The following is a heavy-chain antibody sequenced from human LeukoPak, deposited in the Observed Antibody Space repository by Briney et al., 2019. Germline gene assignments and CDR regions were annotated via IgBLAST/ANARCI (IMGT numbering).Heavy chain of an antibody. CDR3: ARGGSGSRITGD. D-gene: IGHD3-10*01. CDR1: GYTFTSYA. CDR2: INAGNGNT. V-gene: IGHV1-3*01. Sequence: GASVKVSCKAPGYTFTSYAMHWVRQAPGQRLEWMGWINAGNGNTKYSQNFQGRVTITRDTSASTAYMELSSLRSEDTAVYYCARGGSGSRITGDWGQGTLVTVSS. J-gene: IGHJ4*02.